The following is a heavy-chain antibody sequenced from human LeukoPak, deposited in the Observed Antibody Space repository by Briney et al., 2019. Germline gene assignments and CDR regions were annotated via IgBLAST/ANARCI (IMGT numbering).Heavy chain of an antibody. J-gene: IGHJ4*02. CDR2: IYYSGST. CDR1: GGSISSYY. Sequence: SETLSLTCTVSGGSISSYYWSWVRQPPGKGLEWIGYIYYSGSTNYNPSLKSRVTISVDTSKNQFSLKLSSVTAAGTAVYYCARGPAVAEARGPYYFGYWGQGTLVTVSS. CDR3: ARGPAVAEARGPYYFGY. D-gene: IGHD6-19*01. V-gene: IGHV4-59*01.